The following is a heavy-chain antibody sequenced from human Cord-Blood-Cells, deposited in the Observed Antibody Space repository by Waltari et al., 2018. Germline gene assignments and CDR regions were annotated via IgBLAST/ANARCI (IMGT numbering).Heavy chain of an antibody. V-gene: IGHV4-31*03. J-gene: IGHJ4*02. CDR1: GGSIRSGGYY. Sequence: HVQLQESGPGLVKPSQTLSLTCTVSGGSIRSGGYYWSWLRQHPGKGLEWIGYIYYSGSTYYNPSLKSRVTISVDTSKNQFSLKLSSVTAADTAVYYCARGFSSTSHTLFDYWGQGTLVTVSS. D-gene: IGHD2-2*01. CDR3: ARGFSSTSHTLFDY. CDR2: IYYSGST.